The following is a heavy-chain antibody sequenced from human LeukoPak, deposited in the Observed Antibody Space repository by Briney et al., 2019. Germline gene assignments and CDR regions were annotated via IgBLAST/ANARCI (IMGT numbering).Heavy chain of an antibody. V-gene: IGHV3-7*01. J-gene: IGHJ5*02. CDR2: IKQDGSEK. Sequence: GGSLRLSCAASGFTFSSYWMSWVRQAPGKGLEWVANIKQDGSEKYYVDSVKGRFTISRDNAKNSLYLQMNSLRAEDTAVYYCARVGLAYCGGDCYSSWFDPWGQGPWSPSPQ. CDR1: GFTFSSYW. CDR3: ARVGLAYCGGDCYSSWFDP. D-gene: IGHD2-21*02.